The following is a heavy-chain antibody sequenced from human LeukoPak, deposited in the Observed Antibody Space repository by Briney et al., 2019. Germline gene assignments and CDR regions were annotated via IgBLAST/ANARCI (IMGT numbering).Heavy chain of an antibody. V-gene: IGHV1-2*06. J-gene: IGHJ4*02. CDR1: GYTFTGYY. D-gene: IGHD1-26*01. Sequence: ASVKVSCKASGYTFTGYYMHWVRQAPGRGLEWMGRINPNSGGTNYAQKFQGRVTMTRDTSISTAYMGLSRLRSDDTAVYYCARDLSGSQDFDYWGQGTLVTVSS. CDR2: INPNSGGT. CDR3: ARDLSGSQDFDY.